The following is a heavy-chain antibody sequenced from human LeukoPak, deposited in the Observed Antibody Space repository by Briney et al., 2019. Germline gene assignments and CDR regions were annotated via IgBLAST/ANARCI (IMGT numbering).Heavy chain of an antibody. CDR1: GGSIRTSSSY. CDR3: ARDSGYSSSLGYYYGMDV. Sequence: SETLSLTCTVSGGSIRTSSSYWGWIHQPPGKGLEWIGSIYYSGSTYDSPSLKSRVTISVDTSKNQFSLKLSSVTAADTAVYYCARDSGYSSSLGYYYGMDVWGQGTTVTVSS. J-gene: IGHJ6*02. V-gene: IGHV4-39*02. D-gene: IGHD6-13*01. CDR2: IYYSGST.